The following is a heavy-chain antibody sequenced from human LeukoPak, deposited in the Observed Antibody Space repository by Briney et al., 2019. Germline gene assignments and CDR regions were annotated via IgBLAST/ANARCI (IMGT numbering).Heavy chain of an antibody. CDR3: ARVLRWDHAFDI. CDR1: GGSFSGYY. D-gene: IGHD1-26*01. V-gene: IGHV4-34*01. Sequence: SETLSLTCAVYGGSFSGYYWSWIRQPPGKGLEWIGEINHSGSTNYNPSLKSRVTISVDTSKNQFSLKLSSVTAADTAVYYCARVLRWDHAFDIWGQGTMVTVSS. CDR2: INHSGST. J-gene: IGHJ3*02.